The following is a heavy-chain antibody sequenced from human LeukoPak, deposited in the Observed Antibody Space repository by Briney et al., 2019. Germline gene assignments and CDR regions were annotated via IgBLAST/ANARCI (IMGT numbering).Heavy chain of an antibody. CDR1: GFTFSSYG. V-gene: IGHV3-48*02. Sequence: GGSLRLSCAASGFTFSSYGMNWDRQAPGKGLEWVSYISRSSSTIYYADSVKGRFTISRDNAKNSLYLQMNSLRDEDTAVYYCARDYYGSGSYVFDYWGQGTLVTVSS. CDR2: ISRSSSTI. J-gene: IGHJ4*02. CDR3: ARDYYGSGSYVFDY. D-gene: IGHD3-10*01.